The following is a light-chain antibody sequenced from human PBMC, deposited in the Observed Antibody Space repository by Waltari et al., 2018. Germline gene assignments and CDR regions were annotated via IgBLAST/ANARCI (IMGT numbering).Light chain of an antibody. J-gene: IGLJ2*01. V-gene: IGLV3-21*04. CDR2: YDS. CDR1: NLGSQS. Sequence: SYVVTQSPSVSVAPGEAARLTCWGDNLGSQSVPWYQQRPGQAPVLVISYDSDRPSGIPERFSGSNSGNTATLTISWVEADDEADYYCLVWHSTTDHHGVFGGGTKLTVL. CDR3: LVWHSTTDHHGV.